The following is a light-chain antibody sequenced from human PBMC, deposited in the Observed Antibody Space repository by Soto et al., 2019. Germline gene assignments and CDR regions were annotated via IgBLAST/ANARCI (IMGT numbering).Light chain of an antibody. CDR2: AAS. CDR3: QQYTNTNNPWM. Sequence: IQLTQSPSSLSASVGDRVTVTCRAGEGISSYLAWYQQKPGKAPKLLISAASTLLGGLPSRFSGSGSGTEFTLIISGLQPDDSATYYCQQYTNTNNPWMFGQGTKVDIK. J-gene: IGKJ1*01. CDR1: EGISSY. V-gene: IGKV1-9*01.